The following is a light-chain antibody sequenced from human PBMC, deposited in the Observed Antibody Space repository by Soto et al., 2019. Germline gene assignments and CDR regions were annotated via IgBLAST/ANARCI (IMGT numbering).Light chain of an antibody. Sequence: DIQMTQSPSSLSASIGDRVTISCRASQSITNNLNWYQQKPGKAPRLLIYATSSLQSGVPARFSGSGSGTVFTFTISSRQREDFATYYCQQSYNTPLTFGGGTKVEIK. CDR1: QSITNN. J-gene: IGKJ4*01. V-gene: IGKV1-39*01. CDR2: ATS. CDR3: QQSYNTPLT.